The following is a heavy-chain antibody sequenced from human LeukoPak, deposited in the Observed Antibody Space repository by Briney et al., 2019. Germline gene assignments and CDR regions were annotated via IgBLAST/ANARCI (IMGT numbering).Heavy chain of an antibody. Sequence: PGGSLRLSRAASGFTFSSYGMHWVRQAPGKGLEWVAVIWYDGSNKYYADSVKGRFTISRDNSKNTLYLQMNSLRAEDTAVYYCARAEEGYYFDCWGQGTLVTVSS. CDR1: GFTFSSYG. CDR2: IWYDGSNK. V-gene: IGHV3-33*01. J-gene: IGHJ4*02. CDR3: ARAEEGYYFDC.